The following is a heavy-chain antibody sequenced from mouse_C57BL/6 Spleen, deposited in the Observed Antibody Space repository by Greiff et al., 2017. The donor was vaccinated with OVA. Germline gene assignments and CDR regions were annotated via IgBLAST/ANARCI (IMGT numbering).Heavy chain of an antibody. V-gene: IGHV1-39*01. J-gene: IGHJ1*03. CDR1: GYSFTDYN. CDR2: INPNYGTT. Sequence: VQLKQSGPELVKPGASVKISCKASGYSFTDYNMNWVKQSNGKSLEWIGVINPNYGTTSYNQKFKGKATLTVDQSSSTAYMQLNSLTSEDSAVYYCASPYYYGSSYWYFDVWGTGTTVTVSS. D-gene: IGHD1-1*01. CDR3: ASPYYYGSSYWYFDV.